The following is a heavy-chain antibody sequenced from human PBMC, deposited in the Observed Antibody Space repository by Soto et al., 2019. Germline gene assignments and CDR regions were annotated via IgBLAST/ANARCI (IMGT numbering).Heavy chain of an antibody. V-gene: IGHV4-39*01. CDR1: GVSIHNSHSF. Sequence: QVHLQESGPGLVKPSETLSLTCTVSGVSIHNSHSFWAWIRQPPGKGLQFIASVYHNGGAHYNSSLKSRVTISVDTANNQVSLRMRSLTAADTAFYYCGRVVEGATRHTDRDSWGQGILVTVSS. CDR3: GRVVEGATRHTDRDS. D-gene: IGHD2-21*01. CDR2: VYHNGGA. J-gene: IGHJ5*01.